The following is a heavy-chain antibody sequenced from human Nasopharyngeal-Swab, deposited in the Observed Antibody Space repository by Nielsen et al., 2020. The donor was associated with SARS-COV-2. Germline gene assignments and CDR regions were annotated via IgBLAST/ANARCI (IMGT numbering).Heavy chain of an antibody. V-gene: IGHV3-15*01. CDR2: IKSKTDGGTT. J-gene: IGHJ6*02. CDR1: GFTVSSNY. Sequence: GESLKISCAASGFTVSSNYMSWVRQAPGKGLEWVGRIKSKTDGGTTDYAAPVKGRFTISRDDSKNTLYLQMNSLKTEDTAVYYCTRGGLYGMDVWGQGTTVTVSS. CDR3: TRGGLYGMDV. D-gene: IGHD3-16*01.